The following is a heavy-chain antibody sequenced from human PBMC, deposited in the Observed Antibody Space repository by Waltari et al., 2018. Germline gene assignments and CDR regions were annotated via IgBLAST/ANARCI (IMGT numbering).Heavy chain of an antibody. CDR2: TYYNSRWFY. J-gene: IGHJ6*02. CDR1: GDSVSSNSAD. Sequence: PGLVKPSQTLSLTCVISGDSVSSNSADWTWIRQSPSRGLEWLGRTYYNSRWFYDYAPSLQGRITISADTSKNQFSLQLDSVTPEDTAVYYCARDRRQFLEWLLRYHYYGMDVWGQGTTVAVSS. CDR3: ARDRRQFLEWLLRYHYYGMDV. D-gene: IGHD3-3*01. V-gene: IGHV6-1*01.